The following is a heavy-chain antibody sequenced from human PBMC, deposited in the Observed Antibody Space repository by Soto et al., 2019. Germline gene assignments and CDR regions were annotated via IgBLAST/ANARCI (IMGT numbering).Heavy chain of an antibody. CDR3: ARWYYDFWSGFFTHYFDP. V-gene: IGHV4-34*01. CDR2: INHSGST. Sequence: ETLSLTCCVYGVSLSPYYWSWIRQTPGKGLEWIAEINHSGSTNYNPSLASRVTISIDTSNNQFSLKLRSVTAADTAVYYCARWYYDFWSGFFTHYFDPWGQGTQVTVYS. D-gene: IGHD3-3*01. J-gene: IGHJ5*02. CDR1: GVSLSPYY.